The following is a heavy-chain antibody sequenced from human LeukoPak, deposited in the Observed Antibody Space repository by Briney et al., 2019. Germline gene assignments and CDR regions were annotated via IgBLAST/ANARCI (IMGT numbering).Heavy chain of an antibody. CDR3: ASTVTTPGYYYYMDV. J-gene: IGHJ6*03. Sequence: ASVKVSCKASGYTFTSYDINWVRQATGQGLEWMGWMNPNSGSTGYAQKFQGRVTMTRNTSISTAYMELSSLRSEDTAVYYCASTVTTPGYYYYMDVWGKGTTVTVSS. D-gene: IGHD4-11*01. CDR1: GYTFTSYD. V-gene: IGHV1-8*01. CDR2: MNPNSGST.